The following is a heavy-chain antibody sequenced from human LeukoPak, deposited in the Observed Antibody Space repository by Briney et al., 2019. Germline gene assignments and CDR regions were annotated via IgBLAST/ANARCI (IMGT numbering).Heavy chain of an antibody. CDR3: ALVPRYSTTWSTFDY. D-gene: IGHD6-13*01. CDR1: GVTFSTYG. V-gene: IGHV3-30*03. Sequence: PGGSLRLSCAASGVTFSTYGMHWVRQAPGKGLEWVAVISFDGNNQYYADSVRGRFTISRDNSKNTLYLQMSGLRTEDTAVYYCALVPRYSTTWSTFDYWGQGTLVTVSS. J-gene: IGHJ4*02. CDR2: ISFDGNNQ.